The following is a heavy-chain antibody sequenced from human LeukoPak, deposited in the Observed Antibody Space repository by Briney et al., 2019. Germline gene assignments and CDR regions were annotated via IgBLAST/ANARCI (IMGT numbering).Heavy chain of an antibody. V-gene: IGHV1-46*01. Sequence: ASVTVSCKASGYTFTSYYMHWVRQAPGQGLEWMGIINPSGGSTSYAQKFQGRVTMTRDMSTSTVYMELSSLRSEDTAVYYCARVYYDFWSGYHDAFDIWGQGTMVTVSS. CDR1: GYTFTSYY. D-gene: IGHD3-3*01. J-gene: IGHJ3*02. CDR2: INPSGGST. CDR3: ARVYYDFWSGYHDAFDI.